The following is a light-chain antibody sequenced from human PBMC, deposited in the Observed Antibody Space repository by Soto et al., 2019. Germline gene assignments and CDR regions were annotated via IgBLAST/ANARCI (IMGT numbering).Light chain of an antibody. CDR3: QQCGSSPVT. CDR1: QTVTSSC. CDR2: DAS. Sequence: EIVLTQSPGTLSLSPGEGATLSCRASQTVTSSCLAWHQQRPGQAPRLLIYDASNRAADIPDRFSGSGSGTDFTLTISRLEPEDFAVYFCQQCGSSPVTFGQGTKLVIK. J-gene: IGKJ2*01. V-gene: IGKV3-20*01.